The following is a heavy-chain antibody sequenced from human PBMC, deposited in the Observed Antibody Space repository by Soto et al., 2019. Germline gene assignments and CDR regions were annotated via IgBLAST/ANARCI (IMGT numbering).Heavy chain of an antibody. V-gene: IGHV1-18*04. CDR1: GYTFTTYG. CDR3: ARDRYYYGSGSYYISWFDP. J-gene: IGHJ5*02. D-gene: IGHD3-10*01. Sequence: ASVKVSCKTSGYTFTTYGVSWVRQAPGQGLEWMGWVSAYNGNTNYAQKLQGRVTMTTDTSTSTAYMELRGLRSDDTAVYYCARDRYYYGSGSYYISWFDPWGQGTLVTVSS. CDR2: VSAYNGNT.